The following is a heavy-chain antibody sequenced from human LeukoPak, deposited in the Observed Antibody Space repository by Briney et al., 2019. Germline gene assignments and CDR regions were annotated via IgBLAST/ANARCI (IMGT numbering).Heavy chain of an antibody. CDR1: GFTFSSYG. D-gene: IGHD6-19*01. J-gene: IGHJ4*02. CDR3: AKDRVSSGWLRLFDY. CDR2: IWYDGSNK. Sequence: PGGSLRLSCAASGFTFSSYGMHWVRQAPGKGLEWVAVIWYDGSNKYYADSVKGRFTISRDNSKNTLYLQMNSLRAEDTAVYYCAKDRVSSGWLRLFDYWGQGTLVTVSS. V-gene: IGHV3-30*02.